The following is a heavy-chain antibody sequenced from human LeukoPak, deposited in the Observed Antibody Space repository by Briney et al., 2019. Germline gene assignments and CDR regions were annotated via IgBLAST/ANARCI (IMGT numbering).Heavy chain of an antibody. V-gene: IGHV4-39*07. CDR3: ARSPTYGSASLDY. CDR2: IYYSGST. D-gene: IGHD3-10*01. Sequence: SETLSLTCTVSGGSISSSNYYWGWIRQPPGKGLEWIGSIYYSGSTYYNPSLKSRVTISVDTSKNQFSLKLSSVTAADTAVYYCARSPTYGSASLDYWGQGTLVTVSS. J-gene: IGHJ4*02. CDR1: GGSISSSNYY.